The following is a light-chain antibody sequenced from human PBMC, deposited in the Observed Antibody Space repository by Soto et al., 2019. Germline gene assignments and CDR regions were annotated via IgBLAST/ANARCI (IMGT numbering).Light chain of an antibody. V-gene: IGLV1-40*01. Sequence: QSVLTQPPSVSGAPGQRVTISCTGSSSNIGAGYDVHWYQQLPGTAPKLLIYGNSKRPSGVPDRFSGSKSGTSASLAITGLQAEDEADYYCQSYDSSLSGSCVFGTGTKLTVL. J-gene: IGLJ1*01. CDR1: SSNIGAGYD. CDR2: GNS. CDR3: QSYDSSLSGSCV.